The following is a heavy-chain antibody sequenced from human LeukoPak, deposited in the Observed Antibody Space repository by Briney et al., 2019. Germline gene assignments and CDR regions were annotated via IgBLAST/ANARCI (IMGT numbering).Heavy chain of an antibody. V-gene: IGHV4-59*01. Sequence: SETLSLTCTVSGDSISNFPWSWIRQSPGQGLEWIGYIYYTGGSKYNPSLKSRVSISMDTSKNQFSLRLSSVTAADTAVYYCARDTWIGMGRWFDPWGQGTLVTVSS. D-gene: IGHD5-12*01. CDR3: ARDTWIGMGRWFDP. CDR1: GDSISNFP. J-gene: IGHJ5*02. CDR2: IYYTGGS.